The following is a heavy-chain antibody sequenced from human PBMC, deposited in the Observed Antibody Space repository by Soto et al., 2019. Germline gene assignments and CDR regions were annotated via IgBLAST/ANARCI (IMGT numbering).Heavy chain of an antibody. CDR2: ISTSSRYT. J-gene: IGHJ5*02. CDR1: GFSFSDYY. V-gene: IGHV3-11*06. CDR3: ARQNYFDTTFDGWFDP. Sequence: GGSLRLSCAASGFSFSDYYMSWIRQAPGKGLEWVSYISTSSRYTNYAESVKGRFSISRDNTKDSLSLQMNSLRAEDTAVYYCARQNYFDTTFDGWFDPWGHGTLVTVSS. D-gene: IGHD3-22*01.